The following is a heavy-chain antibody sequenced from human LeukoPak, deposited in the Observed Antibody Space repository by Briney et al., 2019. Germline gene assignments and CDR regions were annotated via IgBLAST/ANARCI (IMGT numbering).Heavy chain of an antibody. D-gene: IGHD3-16*01. CDR3: ARDPGGYYFDY. Sequence: GGSLRLSCAASGFSFSDYYMSRIRQAPGKGLEWVSYISGSGSTIYYADSVKGRFTISRDNAKNSLYLQMNSLRAEDTAVYYCARDPGGYYFDYWGQGTLVTVSS. J-gene: IGHJ4*02. V-gene: IGHV3-11*01. CDR1: GFSFSDYY. CDR2: ISGSGSTI.